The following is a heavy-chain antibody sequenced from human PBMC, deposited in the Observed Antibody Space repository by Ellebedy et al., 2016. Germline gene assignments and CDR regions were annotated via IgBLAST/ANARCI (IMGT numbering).Heavy chain of an antibody. J-gene: IGHJ4*02. D-gene: IGHD3-10*01. CDR3: AKGTMDYLHH. Sequence: GGSLRLSXATSGFTFDDYALHWARQVPGKGLEWVSGISWNSAAIGYGEAVKGRFTISRDSAKNYLYLQMNSLRVEDTALYFCAKGTMDYLHHWGQGTLVTVSS. CDR1: GFTFDDYA. CDR2: ISWNSAAI. V-gene: IGHV3-9*01.